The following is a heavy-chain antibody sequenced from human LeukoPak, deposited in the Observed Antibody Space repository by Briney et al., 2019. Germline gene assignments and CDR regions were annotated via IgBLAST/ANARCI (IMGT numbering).Heavy chain of an antibody. Sequence: ASVKVSCKASGYTFTSYGISWVRQAPGQGLEWMGWISAYNGNTNYAQKLQGRVTMTTDTSTSTAYMELRSLRSDDTAVYYCARAVLSYCRGGSCPYFDYWGQGTLVTVSS. CDR1: GYTFTSYG. D-gene: IGHD2-15*01. J-gene: IGHJ4*01. CDR3: ARAVLSYCRGGSCPYFDY. V-gene: IGHV1-18*01. CDR2: ISAYNGNT.